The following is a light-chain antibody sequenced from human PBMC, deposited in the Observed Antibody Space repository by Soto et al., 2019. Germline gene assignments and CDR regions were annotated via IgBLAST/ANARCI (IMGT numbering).Light chain of an antibody. J-gene: IGKJ4*01. Sequence: EIVMTQSPVTLSASPGERVTLSCRASQSVNINLAWYQQRPGQAPRVLIYGASNRASGIPDRFSGSGSGTDFPPTISSLEPDDFALYYCQQYKDWPPLTFGGGTRVEIK. CDR3: QQYKDWPPLT. CDR2: GAS. V-gene: IGKV3D-15*01. CDR1: QSVNIN.